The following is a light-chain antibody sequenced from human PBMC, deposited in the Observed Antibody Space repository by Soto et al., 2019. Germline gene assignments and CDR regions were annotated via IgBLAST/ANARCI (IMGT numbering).Light chain of an antibody. CDR2: GAS. Sequence: EIVLTQSPGTLSLSPGEGATLSCRASQSINSFLAWYQQRRGQAPRLLIHGASNRATGIPDRFSGSGSGPDFTLTISRLKPEDFEVYYCQQYGGSPRTFGQGTKVDI. J-gene: IGKJ1*01. V-gene: IGKV3-20*01. CDR3: QQYGGSPRT. CDR1: QSINSF.